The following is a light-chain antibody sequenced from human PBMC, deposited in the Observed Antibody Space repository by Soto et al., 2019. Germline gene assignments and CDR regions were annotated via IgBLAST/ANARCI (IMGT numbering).Light chain of an antibody. J-gene: IGLJ1*01. CDR3: SSYTNSNTLV. V-gene: IGLV2-14*01. Sequence: QSALTQPASVSGSPGQSITISCTGTSSDVGGYNYVSWYQQHPGKAPKLMIYEVSNRPSGVSNRFSGSKSGNTASLTISGLQAEDEADSYCSSYTNSNTLVFGTVTKLTVL. CDR2: EVS. CDR1: SSDVGGYNY.